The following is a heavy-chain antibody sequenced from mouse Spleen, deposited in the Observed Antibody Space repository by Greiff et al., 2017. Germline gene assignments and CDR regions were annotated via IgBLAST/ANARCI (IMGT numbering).Heavy chain of an antibody. CDR2: IYPGDGDT. D-gene: IGHD3-1*01. CDR1: GYAFSSYW. J-gene: IGHJ4*01. Sequence: VKLMESGAELVKPGASVKISCKASGYAFSSYWMNWVKQRPGKGLEWIGQIYPGDGDTNYNGKFKGKATLTADKSSSTAYMQLSSLTSEDSAVYFCARTGYPDYYAMDYWGQGTSVTVSS. CDR3: ARTGYPDYYAMDY. V-gene: IGHV1-80*01.